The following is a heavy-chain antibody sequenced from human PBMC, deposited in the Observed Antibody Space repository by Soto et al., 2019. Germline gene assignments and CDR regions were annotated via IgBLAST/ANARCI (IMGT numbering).Heavy chain of an antibody. Sequence: ASETLSLTCTVSGGSISSGGYYWSWIRQHPGKGLEWIGYIYYSGSTYYNPSLKSRVTISVDTSKNQFSLHLNSVTPEDTAVYYCAREFPYYESSDSYFDYWGQGALVTVSS. CDR1: GGSISSGGYY. J-gene: IGHJ4*02. CDR3: AREFPYYESSDSYFDY. D-gene: IGHD3-16*01. V-gene: IGHV4-31*02. CDR2: IYYSGST.